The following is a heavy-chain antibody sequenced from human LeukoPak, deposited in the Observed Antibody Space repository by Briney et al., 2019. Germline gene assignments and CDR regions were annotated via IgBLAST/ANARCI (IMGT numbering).Heavy chain of an antibody. V-gene: IGHV3-53*01. CDR1: GFTFSNYG. D-gene: IGHD3-3*01. CDR3: ARGRRFGFDP. Sequence: PGGSLRLSCATSGFTFSNYGMHWVRQAPGKGLEWVSIVHSGGTTSYADSVKGRFTISRDSSKNTLFLQMNSLRADDTAVYYCARGRRFGFDPWGQGTLVTVSS. J-gene: IGHJ5*02. CDR2: VHSGGTT.